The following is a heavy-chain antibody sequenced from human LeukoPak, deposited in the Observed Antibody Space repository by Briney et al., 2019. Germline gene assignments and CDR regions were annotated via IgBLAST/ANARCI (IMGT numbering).Heavy chain of an antibody. J-gene: IGHJ4*02. CDR2: ISRSRTTI. V-gene: IGHV3-48*01. Sequence: PGGSLRLSCVTSDFSFSTFGMNWVRQAPGKGLEWVSYISRSRTTIYYADSAKGRFTISRDDAKSSLYLQMNSLRAEDTALYYFVRMNPGYYDDYWGQGTLVTVSS. CDR1: DFSFSTFG. D-gene: IGHD3-9*01. CDR3: VRMNPGYYDDY.